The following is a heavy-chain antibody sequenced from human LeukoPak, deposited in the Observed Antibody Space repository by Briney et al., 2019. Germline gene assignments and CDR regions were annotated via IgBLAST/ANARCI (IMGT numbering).Heavy chain of an antibody. J-gene: IGHJ4*02. D-gene: IGHD3-22*01. V-gene: IGHV3-23*01. CDR3: AKEDGTMIVVVTACFDY. Sequence: HPGGSLRLSCAASGFTFSSYAMSWVRQAPGKGLEWVSGINDSGGSKSHADSVKGRFTISRDNSRNTLYLQMNSLRVEDTAVYYCAKEDGTMIVVVTACFDYWGQGTLVTVSS. CDR2: INDSGGSK. CDR1: GFTFSSYA.